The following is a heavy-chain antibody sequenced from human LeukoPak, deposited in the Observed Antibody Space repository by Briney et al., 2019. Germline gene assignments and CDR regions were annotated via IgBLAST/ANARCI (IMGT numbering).Heavy chain of an antibody. J-gene: IGHJ4*02. CDR3: LSAVGPSEY. D-gene: IGHD1-26*01. CDR1: GFTFSRYW. Sequence: GGSLRLSCAASGFTFSRYWIHWVRQAPGKGLVWVSRINSDGSETVYADSVRGRFIISRDNAKNTLYLQMNSLRAVDTAVYYCLSAVGPSEYWGQGTLVTVSS. V-gene: IGHV3-74*01. CDR2: INSDGSET.